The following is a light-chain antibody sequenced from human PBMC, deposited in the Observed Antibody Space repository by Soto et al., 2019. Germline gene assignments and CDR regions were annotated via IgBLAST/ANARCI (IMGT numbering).Light chain of an antibody. Sequence: QPVLTQSSSASASLGSSVKLTCTLSSGHSSYIIAWHQQQPGKAPRYLMKLEGSGSYNKGSGLPDRFSGSTSGADRYLTISNLQFEDEADYYCETWDFNTRVFGEGTKLTVL. V-gene: IGLV4-60*02. CDR3: ETWDFNTRV. J-gene: IGLJ3*02. CDR1: SGHSSYI. CDR2: LEGSGSY.